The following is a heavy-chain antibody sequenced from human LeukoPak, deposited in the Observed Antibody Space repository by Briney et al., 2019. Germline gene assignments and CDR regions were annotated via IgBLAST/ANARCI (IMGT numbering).Heavy chain of an antibody. J-gene: IGHJ4*02. D-gene: IGHD6-19*01. CDR1: GFSLSTYG. Sequence: GGSLRLSCAASGFSLSTYGVSWVRQPPGKGLEWVSGITGTGGSTYYADSVKGRFTVSRDTSKNTLYLQMNSLRAEDTAIYYYAKDHGTAVAGFYYWGQGTLVTVSS. CDR3: AKDHGTAVAGFYY. V-gene: IGHV3-23*01. CDR2: ITGTGGST.